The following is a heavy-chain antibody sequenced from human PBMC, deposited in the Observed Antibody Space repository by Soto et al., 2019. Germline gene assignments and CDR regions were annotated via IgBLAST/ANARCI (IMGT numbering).Heavy chain of an antibody. D-gene: IGHD6-13*01. CDR3: ARDLKGSTCYDY. Sequence: PSETLSLTCAVYGGSFSGYYWSWIRQPPGKGLEWIGYIYYSGSTNYNPSLKSRVTISVDTSKNQFSLKLGSVTAADTAVYYCARDLKGSTCYDYWGQGTLVTVSS. V-gene: IGHV4-59*01. CDR1: GGSFSGYY. CDR2: IYYSGST. J-gene: IGHJ4*02.